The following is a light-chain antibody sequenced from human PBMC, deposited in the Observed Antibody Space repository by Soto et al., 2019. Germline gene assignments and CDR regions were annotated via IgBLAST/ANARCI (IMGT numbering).Light chain of an antibody. CDR2: GAS. Sequence: TLSVSPGERATLSCRASQTVYTNLAWYQQKPGQAPRLLIYGASARAAGIPDRFSGSGSGTEFTLTISSLQSEDFAVYYCQHYNNWPFAFGQGTKVDIK. J-gene: IGKJ2*01. CDR3: QHYNNWPFA. CDR1: QTVYTN. V-gene: IGKV3-15*01.